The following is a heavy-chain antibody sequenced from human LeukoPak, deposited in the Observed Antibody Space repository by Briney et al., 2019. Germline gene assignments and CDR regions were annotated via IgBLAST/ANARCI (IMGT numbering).Heavy chain of an antibody. CDR2: ISSSGGTI. CDR3: ATGPSGYFFNY. Sequence: PGGSLRLSCAASGFTFSDYYMTRIRQAPGQGPEWISYISSSGGTIFYADSVKGRFTISRDNAKNSGYLQMNSLRAEDTAVYYCATGPSGYFFNYWGKGTLVTVSS. CDR1: GFTFSDYY. D-gene: IGHD2-8*02. V-gene: IGHV3-11*04. J-gene: IGHJ4*02.